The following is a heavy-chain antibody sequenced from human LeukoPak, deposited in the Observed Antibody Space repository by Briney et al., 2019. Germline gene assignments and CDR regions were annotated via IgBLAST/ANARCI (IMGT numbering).Heavy chain of an antibody. CDR1: GFTFSSYG. V-gene: IGHV3-33*01. CDR2: IWYDGSNK. Sequence: PGGSLRLSCAASGFTFSSYGMHWVRQAPGKGLEWVAVIWYDGSNKYYADSVKGRFTISRDNSKNTLYLQMNSLRAEDTVVYYCARDVYGMDVWGQGTTVTVSS. J-gene: IGHJ6*02. CDR3: ARDVYGMDV.